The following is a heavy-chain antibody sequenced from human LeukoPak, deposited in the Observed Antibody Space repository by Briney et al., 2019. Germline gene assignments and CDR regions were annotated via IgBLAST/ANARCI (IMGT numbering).Heavy chain of an antibody. CDR1: GFSFSTYG. CDR3: AKGSVRYYYYMDV. Sequence: GGSLRLSCTASGFSFSTYGMSWVRQAPGKGLEWVSAISGSGGTTYYADSVKGRFTISRDNSKNTLYLQMNSLRAEDTDVYYCAKGSVRYYYYMDVWGKGTTVTVSS. V-gene: IGHV3-23*01. CDR2: ISGSGGTT. J-gene: IGHJ6*03. D-gene: IGHD3-10*01.